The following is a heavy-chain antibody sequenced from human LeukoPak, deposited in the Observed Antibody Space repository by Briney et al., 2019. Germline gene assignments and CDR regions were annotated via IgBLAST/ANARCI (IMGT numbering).Heavy chain of an antibody. CDR3: ARVHVDIVVVPAARFTYYYYMDV. CDR1: GFTFSSYG. D-gene: IGHD2-2*01. Sequence: PGGSLRLSCAASGFTFSSYGMHWVRQAPGKGLEWVSVIYSGGSTYYADSVKGRFTISRDNAKNSLYLQMNSLRAEDTAVYYCARVHVDIVVVPAARFTYYYYMDVWGKGTTVTISS. CDR2: IYSGGST. V-gene: IGHV3-NL1*01. J-gene: IGHJ6*03.